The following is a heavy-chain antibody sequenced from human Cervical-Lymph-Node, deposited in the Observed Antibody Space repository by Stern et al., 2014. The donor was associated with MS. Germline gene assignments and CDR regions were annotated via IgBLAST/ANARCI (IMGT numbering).Heavy chain of an antibody. CDR2: IIPIFGRA. Sequence: DQLVESGAEVKKPGSSVKVSCKASGGTFSSYGISWVRQSPGQGLEWMGGIIPIFGRANYAQKLQGRVTITADESTTTAYMELSSLRSEDTAVYYCVREFNSDTSGYYFYYWGQGTLVTVSS. CDR1: GGTFSSYG. J-gene: IGHJ4*02. D-gene: IGHD3-22*01. CDR3: VREFNSDTSGYYFYY. V-gene: IGHV1-69*01.